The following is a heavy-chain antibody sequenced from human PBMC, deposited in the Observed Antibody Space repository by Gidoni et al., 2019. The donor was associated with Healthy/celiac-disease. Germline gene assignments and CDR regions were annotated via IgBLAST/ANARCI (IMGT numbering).Heavy chain of an antibody. D-gene: IGHD3-22*01. CDR3: ASENYYDSSGYGTFGVWFDP. J-gene: IGHJ5*02. CDR2: IYTSGST. V-gene: IGHV4-4*07. CDR1: RGSISSYY. Sequence: QVQLQESGPGLVKPSETLSLTCTVSRGSISSYYWRWIRQPAGKGLEWIGRIYTSGSTNYNPSLKSRVTMSVDTSKNQFSLKLSSVTAADTAVYYCASENYYDSSGYGTFGVWFDPWGQGTLVTVSS.